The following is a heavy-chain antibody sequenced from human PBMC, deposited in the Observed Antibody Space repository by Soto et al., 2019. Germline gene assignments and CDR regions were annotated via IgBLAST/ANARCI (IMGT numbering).Heavy chain of an antibody. CDR3: AKDMIPLTGTTPQGLRWSAQFDY. D-gene: IGHD1-20*01. Sequence: PGGSLRLSCAASGFTFDDYAMHWVRQAPGKGLEWVSGISWNSGSIGYADSVKGRFTISRDNAKNSLYLQMNSLRAEDTALYYCAKDMIPLTGTTPQGLRWSAQFDYWGQGTLVTVSS. V-gene: IGHV3-9*01. CDR1: GFTFDDYA. J-gene: IGHJ4*02. CDR2: ISWNSGSI.